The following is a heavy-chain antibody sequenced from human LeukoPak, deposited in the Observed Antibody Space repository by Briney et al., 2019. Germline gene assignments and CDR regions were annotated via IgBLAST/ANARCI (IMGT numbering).Heavy chain of an antibody. CDR3: AKDWYNWNRFHPYYYMDV. CDR2: IRYDGSNK. D-gene: IGHD1-1*01. V-gene: IGHV3-30*02. Sequence: GGSLRLSCAASGFTFSSYGMHWVRQAPGKGLEWVAFIRYDGSNKYYADSVKGRFTISRDNSKNTLYLQMNSLRAEDTAVYYCAKDWYNWNRFHPYYYMDVWGKGITVTVSS. CDR1: GFTFSSYG. J-gene: IGHJ6*03.